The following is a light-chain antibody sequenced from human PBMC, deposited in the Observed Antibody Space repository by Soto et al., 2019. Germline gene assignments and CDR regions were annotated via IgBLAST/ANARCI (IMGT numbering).Light chain of an antibody. CDR2: GNS. CDR1: DSNIGSNT. Sequence: QSVLTQPPSASGTPGQRVTISCSGSDSNIGSNTVNWYQQVPGTAPKLLIYGNSNRPSGVPDRFSGSKSGTSASLAINGLQAEDVAHYYCQSYDNSLSGSWVFGGGTKLTVL. CDR3: QSYDNSLSGSWV. V-gene: IGLV1-44*01. J-gene: IGLJ3*02.